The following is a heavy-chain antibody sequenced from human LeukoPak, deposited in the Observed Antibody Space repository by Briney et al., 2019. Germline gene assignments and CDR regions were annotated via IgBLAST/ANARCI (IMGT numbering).Heavy chain of an antibody. V-gene: IGHV1-2*02. D-gene: IGHD5-24*01. CDR2: INPNNGGT. Sequence: GASVKVSCKASGYTFTGHYMHWLRQAPEQGLEWMGWINPNNGGTNYAQKFQGRVTVTRDTSISTAYMELSRLRSDDTAVYYCARVYGDGYNSAGYYYYGMDVWGQGTTVTVSS. CDR3: ARVYGDGYNSAGYYYYGMDV. J-gene: IGHJ6*02. CDR1: GYTFTGHY.